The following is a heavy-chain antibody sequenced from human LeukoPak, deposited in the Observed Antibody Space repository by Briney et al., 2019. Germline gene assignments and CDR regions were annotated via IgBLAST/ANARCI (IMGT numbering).Heavy chain of an antibody. CDR3: AREKGAVVVPAATYGMDV. J-gene: IGHJ6*02. Sequence: SVKVSCKASGGTFSSYAISWVRQALGQGLEWMGGIIPIFGTANYAQKFQGRVTITADESTSTAYMELSSLRSEDTAVYYCAREKGAVVVPAATYGMDVWGQGTTVTVSS. V-gene: IGHV1-69*13. CDR2: IIPIFGTA. CDR1: GGTFSSYA. D-gene: IGHD2-2*01.